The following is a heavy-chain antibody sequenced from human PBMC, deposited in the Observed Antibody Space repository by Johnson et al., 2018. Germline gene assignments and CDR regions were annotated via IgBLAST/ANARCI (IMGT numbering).Heavy chain of an antibody. CDR2: LKGNGDSL. CDR3: ARDRSVGGTTDAFDI. Sequence: VQLVESGGGVVRPGGSLRLSCAASGFTFDDYGMSWVRQAPGKGLEWVSALKGNGDSLGYADSVKGRFTISRDNAKNSLYLQMNSLSAEDTAFYHCARDRSVGGTTDAFDIWGQGTMVTVSS. J-gene: IGHJ3*02. V-gene: IGHV3-20*01. D-gene: IGHD1-26*01. CDR1: GFTFDDYG.